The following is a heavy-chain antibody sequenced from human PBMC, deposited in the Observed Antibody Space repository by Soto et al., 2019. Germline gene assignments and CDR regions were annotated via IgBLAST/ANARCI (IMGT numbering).Heavy chain of an antibody. Sequence: ASVKVSCKASRYTFTSYYMHWVRQAPGQGLEWMGIINPSGGSTSYAQKFQGRVTMTRDTSTSTVYMELSSLRSEDTAVYYCARTIVVVQAAIFTVDYYYGMDVWGQGPTVTVYS. CDR1: RYTFTSYY. J-gene: IGHJ6*02. CDR2: INPSGGST. CDR3: ARTIVVVQAAIFTVDYYYGMDV. D-gene: IGHD2-2*01. V-gene: IGHV1-46*01.